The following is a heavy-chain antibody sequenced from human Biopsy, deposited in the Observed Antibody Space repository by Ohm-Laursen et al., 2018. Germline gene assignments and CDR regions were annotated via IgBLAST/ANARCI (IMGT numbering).Heavy chain of an antibody. D-gene: IGHD6-19*01. Sequence: ASVKVSCNASGYSFTSYYMHWVRQAPGQGLEWMGMINPSGSTTSYPQIFQGRVTMTRDTSKSTVYMEPSSLRSADTAAYFCARNTGWYGDLYYFDYWGQGTLVTVSS. CDR1: GYSFTSYY. J-gene: IGHJ4*02. V-gene: IGHV1-46*01. CDR3: ARNTGWYGDLYYFDY. CDR2: INPSGSTT.